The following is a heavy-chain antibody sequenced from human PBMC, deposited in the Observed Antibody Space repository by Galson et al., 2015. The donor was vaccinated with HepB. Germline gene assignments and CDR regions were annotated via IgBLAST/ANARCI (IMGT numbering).Heavy chain of an antibody. Sequence: SVKVSCKASGYTFTSYGISWVRQAPGQGLEWMGWISAYNGNTNYAQKLQGRVTMTTDTSTSTAYMELRSLRSDDTAVYYCARVYSSSWYLYYFDYWGQGTLVTVSS. V-gene: IGHV1-18*04. CDR2: ISAYNGNT. D-gene: IGHD6-13*01. J-gene: IGHJ4*02. CDR1: GYTFTSYG. CDR3: ARVYSSSWYLYYFDY.